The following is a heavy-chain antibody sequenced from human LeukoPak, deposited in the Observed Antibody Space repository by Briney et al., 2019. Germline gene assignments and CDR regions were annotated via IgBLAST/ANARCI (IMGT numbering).Heavy chain of an antibody. D-gene: IGHD3-22*01. V-gene: IGHV3-74*01. CDR2: INSDGSST. CDR3: ARGHSNYYDSSGYPD. J-gene: IGHJ4*02. Sequence: RGSLRLSCAASGFTFSSYWMHWVRQAPGKGLVWVSRINSDGSSTSYADSVKGRFTISRDNAKNTLYLQMNSLRAEDTAVYYCARGHSNYYDSSGYPDWGQGTLVTVSS. CDR1: GFTFSSYW.